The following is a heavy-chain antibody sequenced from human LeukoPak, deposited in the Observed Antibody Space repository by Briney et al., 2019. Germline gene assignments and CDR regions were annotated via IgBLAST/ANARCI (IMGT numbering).Heavy chain of an antibody. CDR3: ARAYRTHCSGGSCYLGWFDP. D-gene: IGHD2-15*01. V-gene: IGHV4-30-4*01. J-gene: IGHJ5*02. Sequence: SETLSLTCTVSGGSISSGDYYWSWIRQPPGKGLEWIGYIYYSGSTYYNPSLKSRVTISVDTSKNQFSLKLSSVTAADTAVYYCARAYRTHCSGGSCYLGWFDPWGQGTLVTVSS. CDR2: IYYSGST. CDR1: GGSISSGDYY.